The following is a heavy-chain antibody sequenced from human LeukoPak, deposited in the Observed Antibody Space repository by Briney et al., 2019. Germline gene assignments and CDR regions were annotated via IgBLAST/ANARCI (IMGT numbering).Heavy chain of an antibody. CDR1: GFTFSDYY. J-gene: IGHJ5*02. D-gene: IGHD2-15*01. CDR3: ARDYSGDSRRGWFDP. CDR2: ISSSGRTI. V-gene: IGHV3-11*01. Sequence: GGSLRLSCAASGFTFSDYYMSWIRQAPGKGLEWVSYISSSGRTIYHADSVRGRFTISRDNAKNSLYLQMNSLRAEDTAVYYCARDYSGDSRRGWFDPWGQGTLVSVSS.